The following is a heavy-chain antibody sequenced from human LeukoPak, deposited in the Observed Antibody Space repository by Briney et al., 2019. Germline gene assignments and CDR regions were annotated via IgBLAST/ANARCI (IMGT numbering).Heavy chain of an antibody. CDR2: MCYRGST. CDR1: GGSISGYY. V-gene: IGHV4-59*01. Sequence: PSETLSLTCSVSGGSISGYYWSWIRQPPGRGLEWIGSMCYRGSTSFNPSLKSRVSFSLDTSKNQFSLKLSSVTAADTAVYHCARYHCTSGDCNHLDKWGRGTLVTVSS. D-gene: IGHD2-21*02. CDR3: ARYHCTSGDCNHLDK. J-gene: IGHJ4*02.